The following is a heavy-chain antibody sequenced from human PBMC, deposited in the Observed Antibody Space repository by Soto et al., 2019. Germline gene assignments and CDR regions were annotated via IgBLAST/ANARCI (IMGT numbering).Heavy chain of an antibody. Sequence: PGGSLRLSCAASGFTFGSYWMSWVRQAPGKGLEWLATIKMDASEKKYVDSVKGRFTISRDNSKNTLYLQMNSLRVEDTAVYYCAKVLSSGSYSGALEYWGQGALVTVSS. CDR2: IKMDASEK. J-gene: IGHJ4*02. V-gene: IGHV3-7*03. CDR1: GFTFGSYW. D-gene: IGHD1-26*01. CDR3: AKVLSSGSYSGALEY.